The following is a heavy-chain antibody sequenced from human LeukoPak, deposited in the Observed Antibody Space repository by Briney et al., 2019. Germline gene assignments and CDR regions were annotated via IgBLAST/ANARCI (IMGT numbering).Heavy chain of an antibody. Sequence: GGSLRLSCAAFGFTFSSYSMNWVRQAPGKGLEWVSYISSSSSTIYYADSVKGRFTISRDNAKNSLYLQMNSLRAEDTAVYYCARDGIGNSDYYYYGMDVWGQGTTVTVSS. D-gene: IGHD4-23*01. J-gene: IGHJ6*02. CDR1: GFTFSSYS. V-gene: IGHV3-48*04. CDR3: ARDGIGNSDYYYYGMDV. CDR2: ISSSSSTI.